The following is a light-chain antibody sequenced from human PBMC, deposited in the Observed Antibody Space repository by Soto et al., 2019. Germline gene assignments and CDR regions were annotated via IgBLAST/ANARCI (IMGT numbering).Light chain of an antibody. Sequence: EIVLTQSPGTLSLSPGERATLSCRASQSLSSTFLAWYQQKPGQAPRLLIYAASSRAAGIPDRFSGSGSGTDFTLTIIRLEHEDFAVYYCQQFGSSPPGLTFGGGTKVEIK. CDR1: QSLSSTF. CDR2: AAS. CDR3: QQFGSSPPGLT. J-gene: IGKJ4*01. V-gene: IGKV3-20*01.